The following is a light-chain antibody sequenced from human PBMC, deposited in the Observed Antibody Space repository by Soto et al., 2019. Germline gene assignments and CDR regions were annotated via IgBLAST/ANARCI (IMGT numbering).Light chain of an antibody. CDR1: QSVHSR. Sequence: EIVMTQSPAALSVSPGDAATPSCRASQSVHSRLAWYQQKPGQAPRLLIYGASTRATGTPPRFRGSGSGTEFTLTISSLQSEDFAVYYCQQYDDWPPWTFGPGTKVEIK. CDR3: QQYDDWPPWT. V-gene: IGKV3-15*01. J-gene: IGKJ1*01. CDR2: GAS.